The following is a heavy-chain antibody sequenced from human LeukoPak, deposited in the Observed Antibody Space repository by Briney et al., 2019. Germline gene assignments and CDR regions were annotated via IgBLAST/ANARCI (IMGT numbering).Heavy chain of an antibody. CDR2: ISSSSSYI. CDR3: ARDVAGTTLGGHDY. J-gene: IGHJ4*02. CDR1: GFTFSSYS. Sequence: PGGSLRLSCAASGFTFSSYSMNWVRQAPGKGLEWVSSISSSSSYIYYADSVKGRFTISRDNAKNSLYQQMNSLRAEDTAVYYCARDVAGTTLGGHDYWGQGTLVTVSS. D-gene: IGHD1-7*01. V-gene: IGHV3-21*01.